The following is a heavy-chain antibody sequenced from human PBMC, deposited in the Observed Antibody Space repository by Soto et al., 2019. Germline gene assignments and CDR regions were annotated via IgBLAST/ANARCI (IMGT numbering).Heavy chain of an antibody. Sequence: ASVKVSCKASGYTFTSYAMHWVRQAPGQRLEWMGWINAGNGNTKYSQKFQGRVTITRDTSASTAYMELSSLRSEDTAVYYCARVPLAVAGTFGYMDALGQGLTVTV. V-gene: IGHV1-3*01. CDR3: ARVPLAVAGTFGYMDA. CDR1: GYTFTSYA. J-gene: IGHJ6*02. D-gene: IGHD6-19*01. CDR2: INAGNGNT.